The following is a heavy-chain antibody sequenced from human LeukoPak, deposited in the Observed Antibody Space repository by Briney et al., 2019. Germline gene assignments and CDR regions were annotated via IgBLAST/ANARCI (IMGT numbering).Heavy chain of an antibody. CDR1: GYTFTSYY. Sequence: ASVKVSCKASGYTFTSYYMHWVRQAPGQGLEWMGIINPSGGSTSYAQKFQGRVTMTRDTSTSTVYMELSSLRSEDTAVYYRARGNNDDSSGYYDLDWFDPWGQGTLVTVSS. D-gene: IGHD3-22*01. V-gene: IGHV1-46*01. CDR2: INPSGGST. CDR3: ARGNNDDSSGYYDLDWFDP. J-gene: IGHJ5*02.